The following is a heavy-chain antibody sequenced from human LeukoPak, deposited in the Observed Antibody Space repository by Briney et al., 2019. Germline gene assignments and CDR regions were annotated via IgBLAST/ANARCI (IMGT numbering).Heavy chain of an antibody. CDR1: GGSISSSSYY. V-gene: IGHV4-39*07. CDR3: ARAPLIADYYDSRGDAFDI. Sequence: SETLSLTCTVSGGSISSSSYYWGWIRQPPGKGLEWIGSIYYSGSTYYNPSLKSRVAISVDTSKNQFSLKLSSVTAADTAVYYCARAPLIADYYDSRGDAFDIWGQGTMATVSS. D-gene: IGHD3-22*01. CDR2: IYYSGST. J-gene: IGHJ3*02.